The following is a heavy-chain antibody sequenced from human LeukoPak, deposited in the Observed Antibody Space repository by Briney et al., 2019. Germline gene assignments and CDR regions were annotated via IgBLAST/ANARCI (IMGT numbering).Heavy chain of an antibody. V-gene: IGHV4-34*01. CDR1: GGSFSGYY. CDR2: IDHSGST. Sequence: PSETLSLTCAVYGGSFSGYYWSWIRQPPGKGLEWIGEIDHSGSTNCNPSLKSRVTISVDTSKNQFSLKLSSVTAADTAVYYCARARIAAGRDYFDYWGQGTLVTVSS. J-gene: IGHJ4*02. D-gene: IGHD6-13*01. CDR3: ARARIAAGRDYFDY.